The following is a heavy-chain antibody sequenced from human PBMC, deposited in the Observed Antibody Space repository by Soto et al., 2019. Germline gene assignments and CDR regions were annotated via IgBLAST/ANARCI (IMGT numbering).Heavy chain of an antibody. D-gene: IGHD6-13*01. Sequence: QVQLQESGPGLVKPSQTLSLTCTVSGGSIRSSDYYWSWIRQPPGKGLEWIGYVYYSESAYYNPSLQSRGFISIDTSKNQFSLTLSSVTAADTAVYYCARVIITATGTSAFDSWGQGTLVTVSS. CDR2: VYYSESA. CDR1: GGSIRSSDYY. J-gene: IGHJ4*02. V-gene: IGHV4-30-4*01. CDR3: ARVIITATGTSAFDS.